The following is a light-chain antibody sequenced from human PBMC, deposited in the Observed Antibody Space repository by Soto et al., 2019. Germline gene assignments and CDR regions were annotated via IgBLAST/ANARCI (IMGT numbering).Light chain of an antibody. V-gene: IGKV1-39*01. J-gene: IGKJ1*01. Sequence: NHITQSPSSLSASVGDRVTITCRASQSISSYLNWYQQKPGKAPKLLIYAASSLQSGVPSRFSGSGSGTDFTLTISRLQPEDFATYYCQQSYSTSCTFGQGTKVDI. CDR2: AAS. CDR1: QSISSY. CDR3: QQSYSTSCT.